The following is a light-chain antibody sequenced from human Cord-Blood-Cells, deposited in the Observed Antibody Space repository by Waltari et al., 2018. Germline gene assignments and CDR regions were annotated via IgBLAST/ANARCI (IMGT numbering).Light chain of an antibody. J-gene: IGLJ3*02. Sequence: QSALTQPASVSGSPGQSITISCTGTSSDVGGYNYVSWYQPHPGKAPKHMFYDISTRPSWVSIRVSGPNSGTTASLTISGRRAEGGAGYCCRSVTSGSSWVFGGGTKLTVL. V-gene: IGLV2-14*01. CDR2: DIS. CDR3: RSVTSGSSWV. CDR1: SSDVGGYNY.